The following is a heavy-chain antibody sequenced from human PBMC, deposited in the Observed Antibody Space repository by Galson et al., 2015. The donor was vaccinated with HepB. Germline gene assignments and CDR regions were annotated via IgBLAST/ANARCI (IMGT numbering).Heavy chain of an antibody. CDR3: ARDLRHIVVVPAARYYYGMDV. D-gene: IGHD2-2*01. CDR2: IIPIFGTA. Sequence: SVKVSCKASGGTLSSYAISWVRQAPGQGLEWMGGIIPIFGTANYAQKFQGRVTITADESTSTAYMELSSLRSEDTAVYYCARDLRHIVVVPAARYYYGMDVWGQGTTVTVSS. J-gene: IGHJ6*02. V-gene: IGHV1-69*13. CDR1: GGTLSSYA.